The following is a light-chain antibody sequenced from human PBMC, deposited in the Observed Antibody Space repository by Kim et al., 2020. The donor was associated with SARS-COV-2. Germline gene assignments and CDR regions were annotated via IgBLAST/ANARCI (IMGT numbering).Light chain of an antibody. CDR1: QSVSSY. V-gene: IGKV3-11*01. Sequence: EIVLTQSPATLSLSPGERATLSCRASQSVSSYLAWYQQKPGQAPRLLIYDASNRATGITARFSGSGSGTDFTLTISSLEPEDFAVYYCQQRSNWPLQTFGEGTKVDIK. CDR2: DAS. CDR3: QQRSNWPLQT. J-gene: IGKJ1*01.